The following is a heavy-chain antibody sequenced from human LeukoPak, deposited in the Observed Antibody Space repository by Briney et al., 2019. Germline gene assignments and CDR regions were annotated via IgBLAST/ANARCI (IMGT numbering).Heavy chain of an antibody. CDR2: INHSGST. V-gene: IGHV4-39*01. J-gene: IGHJ3*02. CDR1: GGSISSGSYY. Sequence: SETLSLTCTVSGGSISSGSYYWSWIRQPPGKGLEWIGDINHSGSTNYNPSLKSRVTISVDTSKNQFSLKLSSVTAADTAVYYCARHQITMLGYAFDTWGQGTMVTVSS. CDR3: ARHQITMLGYAFDT. D-gene: IGHD3-10*02.